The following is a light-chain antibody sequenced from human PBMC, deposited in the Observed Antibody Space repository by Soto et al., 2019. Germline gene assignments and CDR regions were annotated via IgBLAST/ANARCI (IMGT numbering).Light chain of an antibody. J-gene: IGLJ1*01. CDR3: QSYDSSLRVV. V-gene: IGLV1-40*01. Sequence: QSALTQPPSVSGAPGQRVTISCTGSSSNIGAGYDVHWYQQLPGTAPKLLIYGNSNRPSGVPDRFSGSKSGTSASLAITGLQADDEADYYCQSYDSSLRVVFGTVTKVTVL. CDR1: SSNIGAGYD. CDR2: GNS.